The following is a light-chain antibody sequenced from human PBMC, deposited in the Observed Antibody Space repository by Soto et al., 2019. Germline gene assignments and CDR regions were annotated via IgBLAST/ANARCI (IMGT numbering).Light chain of an antibody. CDR3: QQYYSAPLT. V-gene: IGKV3-11*01. Sequence: EVVLTQSPATLSLSPGERATLSCRASENVRTFVDWYQQKPGQAPRLLMFGASNRATGIPARFSGSGSGTDFTLTISNLEPEDFAVYYCQQYYSAPLTFGGGTKVEIK. CDR2: GAS. J-gene: IGKJ4*01. CDR1: ENVRTF.